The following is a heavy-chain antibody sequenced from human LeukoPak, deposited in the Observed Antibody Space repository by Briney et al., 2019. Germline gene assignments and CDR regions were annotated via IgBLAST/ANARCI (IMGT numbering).Heavy chain of an antibody. V-gene: IGHV1-18*01. Sequence: ASVKVSCKASGYTFTSYGISWVRQAPGQGLEWMGWISAYNGNTNYAQKLQGRVTTTTDTSTSTAYVELRSLRSDDTAVYYCARDRSPYYDFWSGRSNWFDPWGQGTLVTVPS. D-gene: IGHD3-3*01. CDR1: GYTFTSYG. CDR3: ARDRSPYYDFWSGRSNWFDP. J-gene: IGHJ5*02. CDR2: ISAYNGNT.